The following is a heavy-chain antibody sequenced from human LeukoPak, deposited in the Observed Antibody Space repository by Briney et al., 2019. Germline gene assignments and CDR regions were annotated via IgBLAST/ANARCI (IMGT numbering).Heavy chain of an antibody. J-gene: IGHJ4*02. CDR2: INPNSGDT. CDR3: ARDRGSYSDS. D-gene: IGHD1-26*01. V-gene: IGHV1-2*02. Sequence: ASVKVSCKASGYTFTSYYMHWVRQAPGQGLEWMGWINPNSGDTKYAQKFQGRVTMTRDTSISTAYMELSRLRSDDTAVYYCARDRGSYSDSWGQGTLVTVSS. CDR1: GYTFTSYY.